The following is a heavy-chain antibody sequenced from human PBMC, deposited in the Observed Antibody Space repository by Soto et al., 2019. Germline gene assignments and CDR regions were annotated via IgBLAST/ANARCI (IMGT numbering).Heavy chain of an antibody. V-gene: IGHV4-39*01. CDR3: ASSTVSSGSYWYFDL. Sequence: QLQLQESGPGLVKPSETLSLTCTVSGGSISSSSYYWGWIRQPPGKGLEWIGSIYYSGSTYYNPSLKSRVTISGDTSKNQFSLKLSSVTAADTAVYYCASSTVSSGSYWYFDLWGRGPLVTVSS. CDR2: IYYSGST. D-gene: IGHD1-26*01. J-gene: IGHJ2*01. CDR1: GGSISSSSYY.